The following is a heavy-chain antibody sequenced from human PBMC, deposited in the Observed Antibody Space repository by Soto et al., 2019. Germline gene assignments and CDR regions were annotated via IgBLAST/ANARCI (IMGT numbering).Heavy chain of an antibody. V-gene: IGHV1-18*01. D-gene: IGHD3-3*02. CDR1: GYTFNNFG. CDR3: ARGVPFSDYLDYYMDV. Sequence: QVQLVQSGGEVKKPGASLKVSCKASGYTFNNFGVTWVRQAPGQGLEWIGWINPDNGDTNYAQKFQRMTTMTTDSFTSTAYMELRGLRSDDTPVYSCARGVPFSDYLDYYMDVWGKGTAVTVSS. J-gene: IGHJ6*03. CDR2: INPDNGDT.